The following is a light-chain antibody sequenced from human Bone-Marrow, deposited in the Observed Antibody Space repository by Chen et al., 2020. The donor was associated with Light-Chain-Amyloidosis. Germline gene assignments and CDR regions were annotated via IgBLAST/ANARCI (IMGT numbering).Light chain of an antibody. Sequence: NFMLTQPHSVSESPGKTVIISCTRSSGSIATHYVQWYQQRPGSSPTTVIYEDEQRPSGVPARFAGSIYRSSRAAFLPSAGLKTEHEADYCGRSYEGSSQEVSGEGTKVPVL. CDR2: EDE. V-gene: IGLV6-57*01. CDR1: SGSIATHY. J-gene: IGLJ3*02. CDR3: RSYEGSSQEV.